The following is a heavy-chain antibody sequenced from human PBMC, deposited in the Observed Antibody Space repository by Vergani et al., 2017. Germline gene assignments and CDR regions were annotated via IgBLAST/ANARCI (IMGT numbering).Heavy chain of an antibody. CDR3: ARWGNEKRLDS. CDR2: IWYVGSNK. J-gene: IGHJ5*01. D-gene: IGHD1-1*01. Sequence: QVQLVESEGGVVQPGRSLTLSCVASGFTFSSHGMHWVRQAPGKGLEWEAVIWYVGSNKYYGDSVKGRFTISRDNSKNTLYLQMHSLRVEDTAVYYCARWGNEKRLDSWGQGTLVTVSS. V-gene: IGHV3-33*01. CDR1: GFTFSSHG.